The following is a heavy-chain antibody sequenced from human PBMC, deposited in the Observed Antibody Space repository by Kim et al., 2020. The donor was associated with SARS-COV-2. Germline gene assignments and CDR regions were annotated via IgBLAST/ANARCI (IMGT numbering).Heavy chain of an antibody. CDR1: GFTFSSYG. V-gene: IGHV3-33*06. Sequence: GGSLRLSCAASGFTFSSYGMHWVRQAPGKGLEWVAVIWYDGSNKYYADSVKGRFTISRDNSKNTLYLQMNSLRAEDTAVYYCAKYQGSSWKYYYGMDVWGQGTTVTVSS. CDR3: AKYQGSSWKYYYGMDV. J-gene: IGHJ6*02. D-gene: IGHD6-13*01. CDR2: IWYDGSNK.